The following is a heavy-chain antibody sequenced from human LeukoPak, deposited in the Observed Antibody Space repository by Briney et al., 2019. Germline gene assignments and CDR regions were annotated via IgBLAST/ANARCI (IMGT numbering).Heavy chain of an antibody. CDR1: GYTFTGYY. CDR2: INPNCGGT. D-gene: IGHD2-15*01. J-gene: IGHJ5*02. Sequence: ASVKVSCKASGYTFTGYYMHWVRQAPGQGLEWMGWINPNCGGTNYAQKFQGWVTMTRDTSISTAYMELSRLRSDDTAVYYCAREGGGSGGWFDPWGQGTLVTVSS. V-gene: IGHV1-2*04. CDR3: AREGGGSGGWFDP.